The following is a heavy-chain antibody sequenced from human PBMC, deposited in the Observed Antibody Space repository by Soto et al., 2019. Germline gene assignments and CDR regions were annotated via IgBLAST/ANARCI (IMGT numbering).Heavy chain of an antibody. V-gene: IGHV1-69*01. CDR1: XXXXSSYA. CDR3: RLYYYDSGGYYSNDY. D-gene: IGHD3-22*01. CDR2: IIPIFGTA. J-gene: IGHJ4*02. Sequence: QVQLVQXGAEVKXXXSSXKVXXXAXXXXXSSYAISWVRQAPGQGLEWMGGIIPIFGTANYAQKFQGRVTITADESTSAAYMELSSLRSEDTAVYYCRLYYYDSGGYYSNDYWGQGTLVTVSS.